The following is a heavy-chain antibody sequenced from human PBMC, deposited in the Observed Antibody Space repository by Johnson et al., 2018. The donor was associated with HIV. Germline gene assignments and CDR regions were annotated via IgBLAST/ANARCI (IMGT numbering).Heavy chain of an antibody. D-gene: IGHD6-6*01. CDR1: GFTFSDYY. CDR3: ARSGEYPNALEF. CDR2: ISSSGNTM. V-gene: IGHV3-11*04. J-gene: IGHJ3*01. Sequence: QVQLVESGGGLVNPGGSLRLSCAASGFTFSDYYMSWIRQAPGKGLEWVSYISSSGNTMYYADSVKGRVTISRDNAKNSLYRQMNILRAEDTAVYYCARSGEYPNALEFWGQGAVVTVSS.